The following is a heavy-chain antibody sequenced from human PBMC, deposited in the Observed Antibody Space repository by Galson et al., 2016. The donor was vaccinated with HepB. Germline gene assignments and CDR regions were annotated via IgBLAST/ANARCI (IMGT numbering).Heavy chain of an antibody. CDR3: ARVYPGVTLDF. V-gene: IGHV1-18*01. J-gene: IGHJ3*01. D-gene: IGHD2-8*01. CDR1: GYTCSSYE. CDR2: ISAYNGNT. Sequence: QSGAEVKKPGASVKVSCKASGYTCSSYEISWVRQAPGQGLEWLGWISAYNGNTKYPHKVQGRGTMTTDASTSTAYMELRSLRSDDTAVYYCARVYPGVTLDFWGQGTMVTVSA.